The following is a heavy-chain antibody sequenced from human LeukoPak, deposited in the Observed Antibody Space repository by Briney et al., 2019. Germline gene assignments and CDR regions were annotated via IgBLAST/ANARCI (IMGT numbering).Heavy chain of an antibody. V-gene: IGHV3-9*01. CDR3: AKEDDYGDYAVYLQD. CDR1: GFTFDDYA. D-gene: IGHD4/OR15-4a*01. Sequence: QPGGSLRLSCAASGFTFDDYAMHWVRQAPGKGLEWVSGISWNSDYIDYADSVKGRFTISRDNANNSLYLQMNSLRAEDTAFYYCAKEDDYGDYAVYLQDWGQGTLVTVSS. J-gene: IGHJ1*01. CDR2: ISWNSDYI.